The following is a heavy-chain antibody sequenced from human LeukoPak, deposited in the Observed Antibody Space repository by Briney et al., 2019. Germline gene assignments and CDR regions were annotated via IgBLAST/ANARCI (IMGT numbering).Heavy chain of an antibody. CDR3: ARQRGATVTTYQVY. V-gene: IGHV3-66*04. CDR2: LYSGGNT. Sequence: GSLGPLFAAFGSHLHSGFLNLVRPAPRGGVGVVSILYSGGNTYYAGSVKGRFTISRGNSKNTLYLQMNSLRAEDTAVYYCARQRGATVTTYQVYWGQGTLVTVSS. J-gene: IGHJ4*02. D-gene: IGHD4-17*01. CDR1: GSHLHSGF.